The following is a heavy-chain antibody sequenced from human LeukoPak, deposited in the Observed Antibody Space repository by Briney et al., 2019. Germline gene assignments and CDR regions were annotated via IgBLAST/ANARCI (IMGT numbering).Heavy chain of an antibody. J-gene: IGHJ4*02. CDR2: ISGSGGST. Sequence: GGSLRLSCAASGFTFSSYTMSWVRQAPGKGLEWVSAISGSGGSTYYADSVKGRFTISRDNSKNTLYLQMNSLRAEDTAVYYCAKGDYGDYSTNDYWGQGTLVTVSS. CDR1: GFTFSSYT. D-gene: IGHD4-17*01. V-gene: IGHV3-23*01. CDR3: AKGDYGDYSTNDY.